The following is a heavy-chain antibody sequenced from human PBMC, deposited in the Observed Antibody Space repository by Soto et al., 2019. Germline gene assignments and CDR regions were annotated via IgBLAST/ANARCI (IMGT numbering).Heavy chain of an antibody. CDR3: VRDYSFGFDY. CDR1: GFTFSSYS. Sequence: EVQRVESGGGLAQPGGSLRLSCAASGFTFSSYSENWVRQAPGKGLEWVSNIWSASNINYADSVKGRFTVSRDNAKNSMSLQMNGLREEDTAVYYCVRDYSFGFDYWGPGILVTVSS. CDR2: IWSASNI. V-gene: IGHV3-48*02. D-gene: IGHD6-13*01. J-gene: IGHJ4*02.